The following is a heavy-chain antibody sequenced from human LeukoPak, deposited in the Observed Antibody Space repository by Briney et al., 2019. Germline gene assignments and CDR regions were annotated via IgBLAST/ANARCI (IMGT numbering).Heavy chain of an antibody. J-gene: IGHJ4*02. CDR2: IYYSGSN. V-gene: IGHV4-39*07. D-gene: IGHD3-16*01. CDR3: ARGHYDYVWGSYVYYFDY. Sequence: SETLSLTCTVYGGSISSSNYYWGWIRQPPGKGLEWIGSIYYSGSNYYNPSLKSRVTISVDPSNTPYSLKLRSLAAADTAVYYCARGHYDYVWGSYVYYFDYWGQGTLVTVSS. CDR1: GGSISSSNYY.